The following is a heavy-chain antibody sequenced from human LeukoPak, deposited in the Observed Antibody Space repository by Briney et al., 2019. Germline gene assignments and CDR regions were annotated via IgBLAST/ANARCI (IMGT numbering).Heavy chain of an antibody. CDR2: NVVGSGNT. D-gene: IGHD3-10*01. V-gene: IGHV1-58*02. J-gene: IGHJ6*04. Sequence: VKVSCKASGFTFTSSAMQWVRQARGERLEWIGWNVVGSGNTNYAQKFQERVTITRDMSTSTAYMELSSLRSEDTAVYYCAAAGYYGSGPSVDVWGKGTTVTVSS. CDR3: AAAGYYGSGPSVDV. CDR1: GFTFTSSA.